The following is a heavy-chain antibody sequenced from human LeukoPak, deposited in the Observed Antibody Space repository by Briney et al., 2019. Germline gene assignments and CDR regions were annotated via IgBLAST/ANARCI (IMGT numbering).Heavy chain of an antibody. CDR3: AREIWSGYYISYYYYYGMDV. CDR1: GGSFSGYY. D-gene: IGHD3-3*01. Sequence: PSETLSLTCAVYGGSFSGYYWSWTRQPPGKGLEWIGEINHSGSTNYNPSLKSRVTISVDTSRNQFSLKLSSVTAADTAVYYCAREIWSGYYISYYYYYGMDVWGQGTTVTVSS. V-gene: IGHV4-34*01. J-gene: IGHJ6*02. CDR2: INHSGST.